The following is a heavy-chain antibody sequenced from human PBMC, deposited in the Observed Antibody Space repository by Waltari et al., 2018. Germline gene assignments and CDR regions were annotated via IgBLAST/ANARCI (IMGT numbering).Heavy chain of an antibody. Sequence: QVQLQQWGAGLLKPSETLSLTCAVYGGSFSGYHWTCIRQPPGKGLEWIGEITHTGSTNYSPSLKSRVTMSADTSKNQFSLKLSSVTAADTAVYYCARRHYGILTGDIYYYYYMDVWGIGSTVTVSS. CDR2: ITHTGST. V-gene: IGHV4-34*01. CDR3: ARRHYGILTGDIYYYYYMDV. CDR1: GGSFSGYH. D-gene: IGHD3-9*01. J-gene: IGHJ6*03.